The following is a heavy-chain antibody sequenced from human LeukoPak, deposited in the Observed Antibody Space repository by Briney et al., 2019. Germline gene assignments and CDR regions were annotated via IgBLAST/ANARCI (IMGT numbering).Heavy chain of an antibody. Sequence: GGSLRLSCAASGFTFSSYAMRWVRQAPGKGLEWVSAISDSGCSKYYADSVKGRFTISRDNSKNTLYLQMNSLRPEATAVYYCAKCNGFCSVTSCSYSYYMYVLGKGTTVTVSS. CDR3: AKCNGFCSVTSCSYSYYMYV. V-gene: IGHV3-23*01. J-gene: IGHJ6*03. CDR1: GFTFSSYA. CDR2: ISDSGCSK. D-gene: IGHD2-2*01.